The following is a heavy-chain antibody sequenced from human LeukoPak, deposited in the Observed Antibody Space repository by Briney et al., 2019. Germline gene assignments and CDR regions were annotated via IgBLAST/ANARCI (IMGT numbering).Heavy chain of an antibody. J-gene: IGHJ4*02. CDR3: ARGYSSTSSTPDY. Sequence: SETLSLTCTVSGGSIGFYYCSWVRQPAGKGLEWVGRIYTSGSTNYNPSLKSRVTMSVDTSKNHFSLKLTSVTAADTAVYYCARGYSSTSSTPDYWGQGTLVTVSS. CDR1: GGSIGFYY. D-gene: IGHD6-6*01. CDR2: IYTSGST. V-gene: IGHV4-4*07.